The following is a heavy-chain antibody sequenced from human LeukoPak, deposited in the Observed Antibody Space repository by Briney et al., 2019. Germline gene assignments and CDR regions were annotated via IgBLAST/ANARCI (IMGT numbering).Heavy chain of an antibody. Sequence: GGSLRLSCAASGFTFSNAWMSWVRQAPGKGLEWVAFIRYDGSNKYYADSVKGRFTISRDNSKNTLYLQMNSLRAEDTAVYYCAKDRDVLRFLEWSSNWFDPWGQGTLVTVSS. D-gene: IGHD3-3*01. V-gene: IGHV3-30*02. J-gene: IGHJ5*02. CDR1: GFTFSNAW. CDR3: AKDRDVLRFLEWSSNWFDP. CDR2: IRYDGSNK.